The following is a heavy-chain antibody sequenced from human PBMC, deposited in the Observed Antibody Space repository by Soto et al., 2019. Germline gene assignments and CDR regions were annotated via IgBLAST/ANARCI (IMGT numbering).Heavy chain of an antibody. J-gene: IGHJ5*02. Sequence: SETLSLTCSVSGGSITSNYWSWIRQPPGKGLEWIGYISKSGSTSYNPSLKSRVTISRDTSQNQFSLRLSSMTAADTAVYYCARGAGVRGERENWFDPWGQGTLVTVSS. CDR3: ARGAGVRGERENWFDP. CDR2: ISKSGST. D-gene: IGHD1-26*01. CDR1: GGSITSNY. V-gene: IGHV4-59*01.